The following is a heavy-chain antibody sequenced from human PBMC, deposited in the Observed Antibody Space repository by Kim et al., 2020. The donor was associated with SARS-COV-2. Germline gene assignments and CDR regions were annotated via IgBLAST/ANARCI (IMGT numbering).Heavy chain of an antibody. J-gene: IGHJ4*02. Sequence: YPPSPKIRVTLSLDTSKNQFSLNLTSVTTEDTAVYYCARGLLGIPAALDYWGQGALVTVSS. V-gene: IGHV4-59*09. CDR3: ARGLLGIPAALDY. D-gene: IGHD2-2*01.